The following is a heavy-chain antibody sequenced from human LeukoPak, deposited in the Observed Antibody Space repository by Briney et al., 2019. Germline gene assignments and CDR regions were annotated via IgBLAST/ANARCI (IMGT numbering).Heavy chain of an antibody. CDR1: DGSISTSDYY. D-gene: IGHD3-10*01. J-gene: IGHJ3*02. CDR3: AKCRRMVDAFDI. CDR2: IYYSGST. Sequence: PSETLSLTCTVSDGSISTSDYYWGWIRQPSGKGLEWIGSIYYSGSTYYNPSLRGRVTIFVDSSKSQFSLKLTSVTAADTAVYYCAKCRRMVDAFDIWGQGTMVTVSS. V-gene: IGHV4-39*01.